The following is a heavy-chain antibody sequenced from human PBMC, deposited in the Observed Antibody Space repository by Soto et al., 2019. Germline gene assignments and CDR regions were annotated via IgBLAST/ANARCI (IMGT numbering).Heavy chain of an antibody. CDR2: IWQDGSKE. Sequence: QVQLVESGGGVVQSGTYLRLSCAASGFTFGTYGMHWVRQAPGKRLEWLAVIWQDGSKENYADSVRGRFTISRDKYKDTVYLQMNSLRGEDTAVYYCARAFGAAVHAAHIEYWGKGTAVTVSS. J-gene: IGHJ4*02. D-gene: IGHD3-10*01. V-gene: IGHV3-33*01. CDR1: GFTFGTYG. CDR3: ARAFGAAVHAAHIEY.